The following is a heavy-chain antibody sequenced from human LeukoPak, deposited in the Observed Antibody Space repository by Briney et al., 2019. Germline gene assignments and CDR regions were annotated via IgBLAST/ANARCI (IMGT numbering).Heavy chain of an antibody. CDR2: IRFDGSSN. CDR1: GFTFNSYG. J-gene: IGHJ6*03. Sequence: PGGSLRLSCAASGFTFNSYGIHWVRQAPGKGLEWVAFIRFDGSSNSYADSVKGRFTISRDTAKNSLYLQMNSLRAEDTAVYYCARDIKGYDSNSYYYYYMDVWGKGTTVTVSS. CDR3: ARDIKGYDSNSYYYYYMDV. D-gene: IGHD5-12*01. V-gene: IGHV3-30*02.